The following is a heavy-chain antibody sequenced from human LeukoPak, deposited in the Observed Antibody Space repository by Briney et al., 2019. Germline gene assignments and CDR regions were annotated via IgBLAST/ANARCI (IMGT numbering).Heavy chain of an antibody. D-gene: IGHD6-13*01. V-gene: IGHV4-39*07. CDR2: IYHSGST. Sequence: PSETLYLTCTVSGGSISSSNYYWGWIRQPPGKGLEWIGSIYHSGSTYYNPSLKSRVTISVDTSKNQFSLKLSSVTAADTAVYYCARTTVNIAAAGTNYNWFDPWGQGTLVTVSS. CDR1: GGSISSSNYY. J-gene: IGHJ5*02. CDR3: ARTTVNIAAAGTNYNWFDP.